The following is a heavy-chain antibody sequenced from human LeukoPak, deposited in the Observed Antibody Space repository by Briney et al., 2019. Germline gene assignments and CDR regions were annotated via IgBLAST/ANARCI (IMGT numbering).Heavy chain of an antibody. Sequence: PSETLSLTCTVSGGSISSSSYYWGWIRQPPGKGLEWIGSIYYSGSTYYNPSLKSRVTISVDTSKNQFSLKLSSVTAADTAVYYCARLGEFASSSSSDGGNYWGQGTLVTVSS. J-gene: IGHJ4*02. CDR3: ARLGEFASSSSSDGGNY. CDR1: GGSISSSSYY. D-gene: IGHD6-6*01. V-gene: IGHV4-39*01. CDR2: IYYSGST.